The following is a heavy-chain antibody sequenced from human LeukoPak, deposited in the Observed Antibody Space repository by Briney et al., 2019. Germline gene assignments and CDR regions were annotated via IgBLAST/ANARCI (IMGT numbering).Heavy chain of an antibody. D-gene: IGHD3-3*01. CDR2: IYYSGST. J-gene: IGHJ5*02. Sequence: SETLSLTCTVSGGSISSYYWSWIRQPPGKGLEWIGYIYYSGSTNQNPSLKSRVTISVDTSKNQFSLKLSSVTAADTAVYYCARAADYDFWSGYYGFWFDPWGQGTLVTVSS. V-gene: IGHV4-59*01. CDR3: ARAADYDFWSGYYGFWFDP. CDR1: GGSISSYY.